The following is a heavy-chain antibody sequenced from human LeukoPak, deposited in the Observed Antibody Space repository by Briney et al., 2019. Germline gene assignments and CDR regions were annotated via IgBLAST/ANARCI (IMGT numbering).Heavy chain of an antibody. D-gene: IGHD1-26*01. V-gene: IGHV3-7*01. CDR2: VKQDGSVE. CDR3: ARAPVGAPYYDY. CDR1: GFTFSSYW. J-gene: IGHJ4*02. Sequence: GGSLRLSCAASGFTFSSYWMNWVRQAPGKGLEWVANVKQDGSVENYVDSVKGRFTISRDDAKTSLYLQMTRPTAEDTAVYSCARAPVGAPYYDYWGQGTLVTVSS.